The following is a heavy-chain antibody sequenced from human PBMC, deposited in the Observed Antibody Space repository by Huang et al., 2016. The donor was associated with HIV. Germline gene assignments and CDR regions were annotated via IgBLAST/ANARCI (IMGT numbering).Heavy chain of an antibody. CDR3: ARFGSYYYGSGSYLDAFDI. CDR2: ITSSSGSI. D-gene: IGHD3-10*01. Sequence: EVQLMESGGGLVQPGGSLRLSCAASGFTFSTHNMNWVRPAPGNGLEWVSYITSSSGSIYYADSVKGRFTISRDNAKNSLYLQMNSLRAEDTAVYYCARFGSYYYGSGSYLDAFDIWGQGTMVTVSS. V-gene: IGHV3-48*01. CDR1: GFTFSTHN. J-gene: IGHJ3*02.